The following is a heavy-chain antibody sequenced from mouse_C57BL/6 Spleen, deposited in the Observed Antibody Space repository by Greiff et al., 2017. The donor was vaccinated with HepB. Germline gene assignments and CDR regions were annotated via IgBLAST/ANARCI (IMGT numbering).Heavy chain of an antibody. D-gene: IGHD2-5*01. V-gene: IGHV1-72*01. CDR1: GYTFTSYW. Sequence: VKLQQPGAELVKPGASVKLSCKASGYTFTSYWMHWVKQRPGRGLEWIGRIDPNSGGTKYNEKFKSKATLTVDKPSSTAYMQLSSLTSEDSAVYYCSRSYYSNYGDAMDYWGQGTSVTVSS. CDR2: IDPNSGGT. CDR3: SRSYYSNYGDAMDY. J-gene: IGHJ4*01.